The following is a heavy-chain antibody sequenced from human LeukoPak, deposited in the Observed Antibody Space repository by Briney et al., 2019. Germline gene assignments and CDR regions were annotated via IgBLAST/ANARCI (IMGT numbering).Heavy chain of an antibody. Sequence: GGSLRLSCAASGFTFTSYAMSWVRQAPGKGLEWVSGISGSGGSTYHADSVKGRFTISRDNSKNTLYLQLNSLRAEDTAVYYCAKGSCSGGSCYSDYWGQGTLVTVSS. CDR2: ISGSGGST. D-gene: IGHD2-15*01. V-gene: IGHV3-23*01. CDR3: AKGSCSGGSCYSDY. CDR1: GFTFTSYA. J-gene: IGHJ4*02.